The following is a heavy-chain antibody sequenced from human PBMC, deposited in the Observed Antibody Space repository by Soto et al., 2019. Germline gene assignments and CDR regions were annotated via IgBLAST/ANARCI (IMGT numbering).Heavy chain of an antibody. J-gene: IGHJ4*02. CDR2: IYPGDSDT. CDR3: SRSLNS. V-gene: IGHV5-51*01. CDR1: GYSFTSYW. Sequence: GESLKISCKGSGYSFTSYWIGWVRQMPGKGLEWMGIIYPGDSDTRYSPSFQGQVTISAAKNSLYLQMSSLTAEDSALYYCSRSLNSWGQGTLVTVSS.